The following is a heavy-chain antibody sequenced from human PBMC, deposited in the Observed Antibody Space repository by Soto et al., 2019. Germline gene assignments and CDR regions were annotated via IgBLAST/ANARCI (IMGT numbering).Heavy chain of an antibody. V-gene: IGHV4-4*02. Sequence: QVRLQESGPGLVEPSGTLSLTCAVSGDSVSSSSCWSWVRQAPGKGLEWIGEIYHSGTFHYKPSLASRVSVSVDKSRNQLSLNLKSVTAADTAVYYCVRSVPAATWQYSGMDVWGQGTTVTVSS. CDR1: GDSVSSSSC. CDR3: VRSVPAATWQYSGMDV. D-gene: IGHD2-2*01. CDR2: IYHSGTF. J-gene: IGHJ6*02.